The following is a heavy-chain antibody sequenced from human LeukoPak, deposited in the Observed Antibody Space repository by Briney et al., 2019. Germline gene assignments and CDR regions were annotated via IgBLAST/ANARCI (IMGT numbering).Heavy chain of an antibody. D-gene: IGHD2-2*01. J-gene: IGHJ6*02. CDR3: AREVEKYDIVVVPAARSDYYYGMDV. CDR2: INPNSGGT. Sequence: ASVKVSCKASGYTFTGYYMNWVRQAPGQGLEWMGWINPNSGGTNYAQKFQGRVTMTRDTSISTAYMELSRLRSDDTAVYYCAREVEKYDIVVVPAARSDYYYGMDVWGQGTTVTVSS. CDR1: GYTFTGYY. V-gene: IGHV1-2*02.